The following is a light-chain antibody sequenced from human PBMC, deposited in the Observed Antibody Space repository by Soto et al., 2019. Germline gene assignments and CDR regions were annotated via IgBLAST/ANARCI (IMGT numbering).Light chain of an antibody. CDR2: AAS. J-gene: IGKJ3*01. CDR1: QSLVSRK. V-gene: IGKV3-20*01. CDR3: EQYGGSPLS. Sequence: EIVLTQSPGTLSLSPGERATLSCRASQSLVSRKVAWYQQKPGQAPRLLIHAASTRATGIPDRFSGSGSGTDFTLTISRLEPEDFAVYFCEQYGGSPLSFGPGTKVDVK.